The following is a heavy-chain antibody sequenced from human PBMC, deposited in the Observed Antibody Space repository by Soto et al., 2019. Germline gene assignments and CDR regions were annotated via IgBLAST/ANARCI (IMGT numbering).Heavy chain of an antibody. D-gene: IGHD6-19*01. CDR3: ASSQWLVPGY. CDR2: INSDGGST. Sequence: GGSLRLSCAASGFTFSSYWMHWVRQAPGKGLVWVSRINSDGGSTTYADSVKGRFTISRDNAKNTLYLQMNSLRAEDTAVHYCASSQWLVPGYWGQGTLVTVSS. CDR1: GFTFSSYW. V-gene: IGHV3-74*01. J-gene: IGHJ4*02.